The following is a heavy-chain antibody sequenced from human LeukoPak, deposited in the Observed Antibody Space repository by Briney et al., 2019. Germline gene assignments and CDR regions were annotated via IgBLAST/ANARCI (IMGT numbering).Heavy chain of an antibody. V-gene: IGHV3-23*01. CDR1: GVTFSSYV. CDR2: ISGSGGGT. J-gene: IGHJ3*02. CDR3: VQEGPRGLAFDI. Sequence: PGGSLRLSCEASGVTFSSYVMSWVRQAPGKRPEWVSGISGSGGGTYYADSVKGRFAISRDNSKNTLDLQMNSLRAKDTAVYYCVQEGPRGLAFDIWGQGTKVTVSS.